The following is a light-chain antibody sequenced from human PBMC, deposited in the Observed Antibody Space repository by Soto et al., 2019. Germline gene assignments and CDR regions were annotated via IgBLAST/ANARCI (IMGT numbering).Light chain of an antibody. CDR1: SSDVGGYSY. V-gene: IGLV2-14*01. Sequence: TQPASVSGSPRQSIAISCTGTSSDVGGYSYVSWYQQQPGKAPKLVISDVSNRPSGVSDRFSGSKSGNTASLTISGLQTEDEADYYCASYTTSSTYVFGTGTKVT. J-gene: IGLJ1*01. CDR2: DVS. CDR3: ASYTTSSTYV.